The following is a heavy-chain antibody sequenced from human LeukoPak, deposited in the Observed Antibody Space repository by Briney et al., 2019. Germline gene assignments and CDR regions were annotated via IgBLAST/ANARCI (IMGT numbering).Heavy chain of an antibody. V-gene: IGHV3-33*01. CDR1: GFTFSSYG. CDR3: ARGNYGGNWYYFDY. J-gene: IGHJ4*02. Sequence: GRSLRLSCAASGFTFSSYGVHWVRQAPGKGLEWVAVIWYDGSNKYYADSVKGRFTNSRDNSKNTLCLQMNSLRAEDTAVYYCARGNYGGNWYYFDYWGQGTLVTVSS. D-gene: IGHD4-23*01. CDR2: IWYDGSNK.